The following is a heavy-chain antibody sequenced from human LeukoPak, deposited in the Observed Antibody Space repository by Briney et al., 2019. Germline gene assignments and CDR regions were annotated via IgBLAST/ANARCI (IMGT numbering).Heavy chain of an antibody. CDR2: ISWNSGSI. CDR1: GFTFDDYA. V-gene: IGHV3-9*01. CDR3: AKGLKGVAAGIQH. J-gene: IGHJ1*01. D-gene: IGHD6-13*01. Sequence: GRSLRLSCAASGFTFDDYAMHWVRQAPGKGLEWVSGISWNSGSIGYADSVKGRFTISRDNAKNSLYLQMNSLRAEDTALYYCAKGLKGVAAGIQHWGQGTLVTVSS.